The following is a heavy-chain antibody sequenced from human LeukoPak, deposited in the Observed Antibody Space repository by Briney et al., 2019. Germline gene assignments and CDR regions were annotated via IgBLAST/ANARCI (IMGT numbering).Heavy chain of an antibody. CDR3: ARDIKWIQPGYYFDY. Sequence: EAPVKVSCKASGYTFTSYGISWVRQAPGQGLEWMGWISAYNGNTNYAQKLQGRVTMTTDTSTSTAYMELRSLRSDDTAVYYCARDIKWIQPGYYFDYWGQGTLVTVSS. D-gene: IGHD5-18*01. V-gene: IGHV1-18*01. CDR1: GYTFTSYG. J-gene: IGHJ4*02. CDR2: ISAYNGNT.